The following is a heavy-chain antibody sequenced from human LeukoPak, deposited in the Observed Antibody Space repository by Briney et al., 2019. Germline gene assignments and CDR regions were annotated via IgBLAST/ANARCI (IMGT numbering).Heavy chain of an antibody. CDR2: IYYSGTT. V-gene: IGHV4-61*01. Sequence: SSETLSLTCTVSGGSISSSSYYWSWIRQPPGKGLEWIGYIYYSGTTIYNPSLKSRVTISVDTSKNQFSLNLSSVTAADTAVYYCARGAYYFDYWGQGTLVTVSS. J-gene: IGHJ4*02. CDR3: ARGAYYFDY. CDR1: GGSISSSSYY.